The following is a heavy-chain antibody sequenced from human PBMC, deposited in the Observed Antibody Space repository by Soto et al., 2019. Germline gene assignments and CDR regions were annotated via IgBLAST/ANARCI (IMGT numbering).Heavy chain of an antibody. CDR3: ARDRSSGWYREFWFDP. J-gene: IGHJ5*02. CDR1: GDSVSSNSAA. CDR2: TYYRSKWYN. D-gene: IGHD6-19*01. V-gene: IGHV6-1*01. Sequence: SQTLSLTCAISGDSVSSNSAAWNWIRQSPSRGLEWLGRTYYRSKWYNDYAVSVKSRITINPDTSKNQFSLQLNSVTPEDTAVYYCARDRSSGWYREFWFDPWGQGTLVTAPQ.